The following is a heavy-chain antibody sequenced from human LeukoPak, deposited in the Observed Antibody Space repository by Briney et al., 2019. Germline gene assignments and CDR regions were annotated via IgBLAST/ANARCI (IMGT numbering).Heavy chain of an antibody. D-gene: IGHD2-8*02. CDR2: ISDSGDNT. V-gene: IGHV3-23*01. CDR1: GFNFGSYY. CDR3: AKKIGTGPGHNWFDP. Sequence: GGSLRLSCAASGFNFGSYYMTWVRQAPGKGLEWVSVISDSGDNTYYADSVKGRFTVSRDNSRDTLYLQMNSLRAEDTALYYCAKKIGTGPGHNWFDPWGQATLVTVSS. J-gene: IGHJ5*02.